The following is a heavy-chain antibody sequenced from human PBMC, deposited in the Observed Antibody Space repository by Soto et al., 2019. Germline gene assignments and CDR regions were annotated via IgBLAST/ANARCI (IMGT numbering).Heavy chain of an antibody. CDR1: GYTFTGYY. Sequence: VKVSCRASGYTFTGYYMHWVRQAPGQGLEWMGWINPNSGGTNYAQKFQGWVTMTRDTSISTAYMELSRLRSDDTAVYYCARDSRELGTAFEIWGQGTMVTVSS. CDR3: ARDSRELGTAFEI. V-gene: IGHV1-2*04. J-gene: IGHJ3*02. D-gene: IGHD1-26*01. CDR2: INPNSGGT.